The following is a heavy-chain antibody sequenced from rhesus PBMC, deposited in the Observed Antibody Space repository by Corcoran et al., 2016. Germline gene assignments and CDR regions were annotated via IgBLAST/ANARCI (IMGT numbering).Heavy chain of an antibody. CDR1: GFSISATGTG. D-gene: IGHD1-14*01. J-gene: IGHJ4*01. Sequence: QVTLKESGPALVKPTQTLTLTCTLSGFSISATGTGVGLIRHPPGKALEWLASIYWDDSKNYKTSQKSRLTIYKDTSKNQVVLTLTNMDPVDTATYFCGRSTTEAHLDYWGQGVLVTVSS. V-gene: IGHV2-95*01. CDR3: GRSTTEAHLDY. CDR2: IYWDDSK.